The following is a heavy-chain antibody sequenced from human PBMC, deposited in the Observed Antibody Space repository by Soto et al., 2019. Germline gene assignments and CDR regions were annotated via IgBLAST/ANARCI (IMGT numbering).Heavy chain of an antibody. J-gene: IGHJ6*02. CDR3: AKTSGAMIDAMSIYVLDV. V-gene: IGHV3-23*01. D-gene: IGHD3-22*01. Sequence: GGSLRLSCAASGFTFSDKYMSWVRQAPGKGLEWVSIISGSADSTFYADSVKGRFTISRDNSKNMLYLQINSLRAEDTAVYYCAKTSGAMIDAMSIYVLDVWVQGA. CDR2: ISGSADST. CDR1: GFTFSDKY.